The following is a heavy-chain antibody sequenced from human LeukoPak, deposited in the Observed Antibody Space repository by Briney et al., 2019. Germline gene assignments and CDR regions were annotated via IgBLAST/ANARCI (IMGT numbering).Heavy chain of an antibody. CDR3: ARASQNEYGSGRPYYYYYGMDV. J-gene: IGHJ6*02. CDR2: INPNSGGT. CDR1: GYTFTGYY. Sequence: ASVKVSCKASGYTFTGYYMHWVRQAPGQGLEWMGWINPNSGGTNYAQQFQGRVTMTRDTSISSAYMNLSRLRSDDTAVYYCARASQNEYGSGRPYYYYYGMDVWGQGTTVTVSS. D-gene: IGHD3-10*01. V-gene: IGHV1-2*02.